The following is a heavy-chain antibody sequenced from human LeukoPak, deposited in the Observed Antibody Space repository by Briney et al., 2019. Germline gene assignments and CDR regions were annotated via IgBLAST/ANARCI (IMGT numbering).Heavy chain of an antibody. CDR2: TYYRSKWYD. V-gene: IGHV6-1*01. Sequence: SQTLSLTCAISGDSVSSNSAAWNWIRQSPSRGLEWLGRTYYRSKWYDDYAVSVKSRITINPDTSTNHFSLHLKSVTPEDTAVYYCARDRDTMVRGVPYNYYGMDVWGQGTTVTVSS. CDR3: ARDRDTMVRGVPYNYYGMDV. D-gene: IGHD3-10*01. J-gene: IGHJ6*02. CDR1: GDSVSSNSAA.